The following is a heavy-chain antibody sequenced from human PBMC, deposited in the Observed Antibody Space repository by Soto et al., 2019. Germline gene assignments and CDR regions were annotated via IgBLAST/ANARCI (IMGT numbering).Heavy chain of an antibody. CDR2: ISTNGDST. J-gene: IGHJ4*02. Sequence: EVQLVESGGGLVQPGGSLRLSCAASGFTFGSYPMNWVRQAPGKGLEYVSAISTNGDSTFYANSVKGRFTISRDNSKNTLYLQMGSLRAEDMGVYYCAREGMSRPRWVFDYWGQGTLFTASS. D-gene: IGHD6-13*01. CDR3: AREGMSRPRWVFDY. CDR1: GFTFGSYP. V-gene: IGHV3-64*01.